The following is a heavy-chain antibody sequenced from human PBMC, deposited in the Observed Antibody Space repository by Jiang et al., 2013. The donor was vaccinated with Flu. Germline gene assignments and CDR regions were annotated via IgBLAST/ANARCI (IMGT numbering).Heavy chain of an antibody. J-gene: IGHJ3*02. Sequence: DDDKRYSPSLKSRLTITKDTSKNQVVLTMTNMDPVDTATYYCAHFKWGFGGVIVIAAFDIWGQGTMVTVSS. CDR2: DDDK. D-gene: IGHD3-16*02. CDR3: AHFKWGFGGVIVIAAFDI. V-gene: IGHV2-5*02.